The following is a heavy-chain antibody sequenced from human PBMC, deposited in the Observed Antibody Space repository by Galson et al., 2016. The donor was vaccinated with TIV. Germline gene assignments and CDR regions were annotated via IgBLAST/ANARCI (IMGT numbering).Heavy chain of an antibody. Sequence: SVKVSCKASGYTFINYAIQWVRQAPGQSLEWMGWISAANGDTKSSQKFQGRVTTTRDTSANMAYMELSSLRSEDTAVYYCARAPGYTGYSYGYFDSWGRGTLVTVSS. V-gene: IGHV1-3*01. J-gene: IGHJ4*02. CDR2: ISAANGDT. D-gene: IGHD5-18*01. CDR1: GYTFINYA. CDR3: ARAPGYTGYSYGYFDS.